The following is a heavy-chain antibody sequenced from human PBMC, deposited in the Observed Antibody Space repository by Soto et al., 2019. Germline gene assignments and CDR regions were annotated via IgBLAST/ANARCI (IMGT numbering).Heavy chain of an antibody. J-gene: IGHJ5*02. Sequence: GASVKVSCKAFGYTFTGYYMHWVRQAPGQGLEWMGWINPNSGGTNYAQKFQGWVTMTRDTSISTAYMELSRLRSDDTAVYYCARGLVMDLNWFDPWGQGTLVTVSS. D-gene: IGHD3-9*01. CDR1: GYTFTGYY. V-gene: IGHV1-2*04. CDR2: INPNSGGT. CDR3: ARGLVMDLNWFDP.